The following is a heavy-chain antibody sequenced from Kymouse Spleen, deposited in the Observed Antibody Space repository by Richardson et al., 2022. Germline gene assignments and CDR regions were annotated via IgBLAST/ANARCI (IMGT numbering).Heavy chain of an antibody. CDR1: GFTFSSYA. D-gene: IGHD3-10*01. CDR3: ARDGEYYGSGSPYGMDV. Sequence: EVQLVESGEGLVQPGGSLRLSCAASGFTFSSYAMHWVRQAPGKGLEYVSAISSNGGSTYYADSVKGRFTISRDNSKNTLYLQMGSLRAEDMAVYYCARDGEYYGSGSPYGMDVWGQGTTVTVSS. V-gene: IGHV3-64*02. CDR2: ISSNGGST. J-gene: IGHJ6*02.